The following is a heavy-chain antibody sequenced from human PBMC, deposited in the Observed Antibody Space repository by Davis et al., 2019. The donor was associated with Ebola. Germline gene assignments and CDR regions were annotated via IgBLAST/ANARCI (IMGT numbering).Heavy chain of an antibody. J-gene: IGHJ4*02. V-gene: IGHV3-73*01. CDR2: IRSKANSYAT. CDR1: GFTFSGSA. D-gene: IGHD1-26*01. CDR3: ASSSSGSYWGGYFDY. Sequence: GGSLRLSCAASGFTFSGSAMHWVRQASGKGLEWVGRIRSKANSYATAYATSVKGRFTISRDDSKNTAYLQMNSLKTEDTAVYYCASSSSGSYWGGYFDYWGQGTLVTVSS.